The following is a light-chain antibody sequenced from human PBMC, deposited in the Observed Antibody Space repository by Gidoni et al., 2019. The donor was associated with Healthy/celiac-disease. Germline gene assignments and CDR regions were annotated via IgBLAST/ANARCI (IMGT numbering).Light chain of an antibody. CDR3: QSADSSGTYRRV. CDR1: ALPKQY. Sequence: SYELTQPPSVSASPGQTARITCSGDALPKQYACWYQQKPGQAPVLVLYKDNVRPSGIPERFSGSSSGTTVTFTISGVQAEDEADYYCQSADSSGTYRRVFGGGT. J-gene: IGLJ3*02. CDR2: KDN. V-gene: IGLV3-25*02.